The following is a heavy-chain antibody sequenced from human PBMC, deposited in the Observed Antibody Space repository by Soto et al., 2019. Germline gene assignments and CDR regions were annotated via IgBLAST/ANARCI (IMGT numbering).Heavy chain of an antibody. D-gene: IGHD3-22*01. CDR1: GGTFDTYA. Sequence: QVQLVQSGAEVKKPGSSVKVSCKASGGTFDTYAITWVRQAPGQGLEWMAGIIPMLDSANYAAKFQDRVKITEDESTSTAYMEVSSLRSEDTAVYYCARTYHYDSGAKTYFYYGMDVWGQGTTVTVSS. CDR3: ARTYHYDSGAKTYFYYGMDV. CDR2: IIPMLDSA. V-gene: IGHV1-69*13. J-gene: IGHJ6*02.